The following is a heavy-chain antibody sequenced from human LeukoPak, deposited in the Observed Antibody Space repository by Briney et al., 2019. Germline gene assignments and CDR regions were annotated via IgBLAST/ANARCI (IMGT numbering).Heavy chain of an antibody. CDR1: GFTFSSYW. J-gene: IGHJ4*02. V-gene: IGHV3-7*03. Sequence: PGGSLRLSCAASGFTFSSYWMSWVRQAPGKGLEWVANIKQDGSEKYYVDSVKGRFTISRDNSKNTLYLQMNSLRAEDTAVYYCANPRAYYYGSGSYSIDYWGQGTLVTVSS. CDR2: IKQDGSEK. CDR3: ANPRAYYYGSGSYSIDY. D-gene: IGHD3-10*01.